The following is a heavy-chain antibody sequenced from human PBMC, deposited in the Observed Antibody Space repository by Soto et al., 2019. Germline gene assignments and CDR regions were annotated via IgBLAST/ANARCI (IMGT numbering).Heavy chain of an antibody. CDR2: ISYDGSNK. V-gene: IGHV3-30*18. J-gene: IGHJ3*02. D-gene: IGHD3-22*01. CDR1: GFTFSSYG. CDR3: AKLLYYYDSSGSPFDI. Sequence: GGSLRLSCAASGFTFSSYGMHWVRQAPGKGLEWVAVISYDGSNKYYADSVKGRFTISRDNSKNTLYLQMNSLRAEDTAVYYCAKLLYYYDSSGSPFDIWGQGTMVTV.